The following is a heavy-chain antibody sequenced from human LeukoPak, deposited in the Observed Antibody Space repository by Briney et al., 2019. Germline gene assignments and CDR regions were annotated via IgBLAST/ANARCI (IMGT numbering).Heavy chain of an antibody. CDR2: MYYSGST. J-gene: IGHJ3*02. Sequence: SETLSLTCTVSGGSISSSSYYWGWIRQPPGKGLEWIGSMYYSGSTYYNPSLKSRVTISVDTSKNQFSLKLSSVTAADTAMSYCARHRITIFGVVIPHAFDIWCQGTMVTVTS. CDR1: GGSISSSSYY. D-gene: IGHD3-3*01. V-gene: IGHV4-39*01. CDR3: ARHRITIFGVVIPHAFDI.